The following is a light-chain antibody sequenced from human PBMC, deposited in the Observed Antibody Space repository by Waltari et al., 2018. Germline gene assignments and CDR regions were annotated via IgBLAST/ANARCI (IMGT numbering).Light chain of an antibody. CDR3: QQTNSIPLT. Sequence: DIQMTQSPSALSASVGDRVTITCRASQNILKFPNWYQQKPGKAPKLLIYGASKLQRGVPSRFSGSGYGTDFTLIISSLQPEDFASYYCQQTNSIPLTFGGGTKVDIK. V-gene: IGKV1-39*01. CDR1: QNILKF. CDR2: GAS. J-gene: IGKJ4*01.